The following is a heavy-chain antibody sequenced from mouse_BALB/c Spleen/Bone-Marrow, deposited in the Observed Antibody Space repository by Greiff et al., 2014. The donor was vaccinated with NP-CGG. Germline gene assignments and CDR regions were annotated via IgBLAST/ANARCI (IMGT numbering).Heavy chain of an antibody. CDR2: IDPANANT. J-gene: IGHJ3*01. V-gene: IGHV14-3*02. Sequence: VQLKQSGAELVKPGASVKLSCTASDFNIKDAYMHWVKQRPEQGLEWIGRIDPANANTKYDTKFQGKATITADTSSNTAYLLLSSLTSEDTAVYYCAVYYYGRSSFAYWGQGTLVTVSA. CDR1: DFNIKDAY. CDR3: AVYYYGRSSFAY. D-gene: IGHD1-1*01.